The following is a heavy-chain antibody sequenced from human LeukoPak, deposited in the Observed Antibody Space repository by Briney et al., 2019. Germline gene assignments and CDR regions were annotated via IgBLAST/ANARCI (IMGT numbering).Heavy chain of an antibody. V-gene: IGHV3-74*01. Sequence: PGGSLRLSCGASGFSFSNYCMHWVRQTPGKGLVWVARINIEGSITTYADSVKGRFTTSRCNAKNTLSLQMNSLRAEDTAVYHCVRTLEDAWGQGTLVTVST. D-gene: IGHD1-1*01. CDR1: GFSFSNYC. CDR2: INIEGSIT. J-gene: IGHJ5*02. CDR3: VRTLEDA.